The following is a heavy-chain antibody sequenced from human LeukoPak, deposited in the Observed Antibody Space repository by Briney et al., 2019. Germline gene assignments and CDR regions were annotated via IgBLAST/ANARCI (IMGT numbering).Heavy chain of an antibody. D-gene: IGHD4-17*01. Sequence: PSETLSLTCAVSGDSISSGAYYWNWIRQAPGKGPEWIGNIYRGRTRFNPSLTSRVTISLDMSKNQVSLNLTPVTAADTAIYYCAREGEYGDSYYWGQGTQVIVSA. CDR1: GDSISSGAYY. CDR3: AREGEYGDSYY. J-gene: IGHJ4*02. CDR2: IYRGRT. V-gene: IGHV4-30-2*01.